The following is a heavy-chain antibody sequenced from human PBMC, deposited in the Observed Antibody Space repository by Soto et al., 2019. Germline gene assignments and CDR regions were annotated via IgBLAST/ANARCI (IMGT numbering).Heavy chain of an antibody. J-gene: IGHJ5*02. V-gene: IGHV1-69*06. CDR3: AIDRGEMATILDP. CDR1: GGTFSSHA. D-gene: IGHD5-12*01. Sequence: QMQLVQSGAEVKKPGSSVKVSCKASGGTFSSHAISWVRQAPEQGLEWMGGIIIIFGTTNYAQKFQGRVTLTADKSTSTVYMELRSLRSEDSAIYYCAIDRGEMATILDPWGQGTLVTVSS. CDR2: IIIIFGTT.